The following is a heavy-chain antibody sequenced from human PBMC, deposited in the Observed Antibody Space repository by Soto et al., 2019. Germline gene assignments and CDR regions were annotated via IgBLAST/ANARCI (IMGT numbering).Heavy chain of an antibody. CDR2: IYPGDSDT. J-gene: IGHJ6*02. V-gene: IGHV5-51*01. D-gene: IGHD3-3*01. CDR3: ARQKGDYDFWSGYYKTHYYYYGMDV. Sequence: PGESLKISCEGSGYSFTIDCIGWVLQMPGKGLEWMGIIYPGDSDTRYSPSFQGQVTISADKSISTAYLQWSSLKASDTAMYYCARQKGDYDFWSGYYKTHYYYYGMDVWGQGTTVTVSS. CDR1: GYSFTIDC.